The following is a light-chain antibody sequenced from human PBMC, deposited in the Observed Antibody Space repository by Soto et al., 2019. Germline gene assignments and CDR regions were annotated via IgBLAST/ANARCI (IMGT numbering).Light chain of an antibody. CDR1: QGISSA. V-gene: IGKV1-13*02. CDR3: QQFNSYPLT. J-gene: IGKJ4*01. Sequence: ALQLTPSPSSPSASVGDRVTLTFPASQGISSALAWYQQKPGKAPKLLIYDASSLESGVPSRFSGSGSGTDFTLTISSLQPEDFATYYCQQFNSYPLTFGGGTKVDIK. CDR2: DAS.